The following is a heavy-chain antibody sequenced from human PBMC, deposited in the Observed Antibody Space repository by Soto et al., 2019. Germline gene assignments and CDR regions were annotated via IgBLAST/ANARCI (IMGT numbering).Heavy chain of an antibody. CDR3: AREGISVFTAAAGMRWFDS. V-gene: IGHV1-18*01. J-gene: IGHJ5*01. D-gene: IGHD6-13*01. Sequence: ASVKVSCKASGYTFTIYGISWVRQAPGQGLEWMGWISAYNGNTNYAQKLQGRVTMTTDTSTSTAYMELRSLRSDDTAVYYCAREGISVFTAAAGMRWFDSWGQGALVTVSS. CDR1: GYTFTIYG. CDR2: ISAYNGNT.